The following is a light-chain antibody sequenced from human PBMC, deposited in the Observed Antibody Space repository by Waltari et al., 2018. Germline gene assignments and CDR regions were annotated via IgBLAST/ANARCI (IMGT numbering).Light chain of an antibody. J-gene: IGKJ2*01. Sequence: DIQMTQSPPSVSASVGDTVTITCRASQDISSWLAWFQQKPGKAPKVLIYATSNLQSGVPSRFSGSGSGTDFTFTISSLESEDFVVYYCHQRLIWPYTFGQGTKLEIK. CDR3: HQRLIWPYT. V-gene: IGKV1-12*01. CDR1: QDISSW. CDR2: ATS.